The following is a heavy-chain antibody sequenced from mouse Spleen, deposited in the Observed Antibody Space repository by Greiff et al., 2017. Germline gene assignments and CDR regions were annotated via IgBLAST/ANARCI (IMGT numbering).Heavy chain of an antibody. Sequence: DVKLQESGAELVKPGASVKLSCTASGFNIKDTYMHWVKQRPEQGLEWIGRIDPANGNTKYDPKFQGKATITADTSSNTAYLQLSSLTSEDTAVYYCARMVVADWYFDVWGAGTTVTVSS. CDR2: IDPANGNT. J-gene: IGHJ1*01. D-gene: IGHD1-1*01. CDR3: ARMVVADWYFDV. V-gene: IGHV14-3*02. CDR1: GFNIKDTY.